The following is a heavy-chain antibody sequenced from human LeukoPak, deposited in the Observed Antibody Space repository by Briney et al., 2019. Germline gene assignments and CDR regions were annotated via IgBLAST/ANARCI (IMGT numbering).Heavy chain of an antibody. J-gene: IGHJ4*02. CDR2: IYTSGST. V-gene: IGHV4-61*09. CDR1: GGSISSGSYY. D-gene: IGHD5-12*01. Sequence: PSQTLSLTCAVSGGSISSGSYYWSWIRPPAGKGLEWIGHIYTSGSTNYNPSLKSRVTISVDTSKNQSSLKLSSVTAADTAVYYCARVKGYALDYWGQGTLVTVSS. CDR3: ARVKGYALDY.